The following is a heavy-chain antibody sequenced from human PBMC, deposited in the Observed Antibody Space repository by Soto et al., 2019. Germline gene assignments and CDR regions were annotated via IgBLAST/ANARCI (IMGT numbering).Heavy chain of an antibody. CDR1: GGTFSSYA. CDR3: ARDPADYGDYNWFDP. CDR2: IIPIFGTA. J-gene: IGHJ5*02. D-gene: IGHD4-17*01. Sequence: SVKVSCRASGGTFSSYAISWVRQAPGQGLEWMGGIIPIFGTANYAQKFQGRVTITADESTSTAYMELSSLRSEDTAVYYCARDPADYGDYNWFDPWGQGTLVTVSS. V-gene: IGHV1-69*13.